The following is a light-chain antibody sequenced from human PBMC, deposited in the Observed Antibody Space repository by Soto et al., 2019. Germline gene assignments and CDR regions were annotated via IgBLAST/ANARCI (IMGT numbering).Light chain of an antibody. CDR3: QQYNNWPPWT. CDR1: QSVSNN. J-gene: IGKJ1*01. Sequence: ELVLTQSPGTLSLSPGARATLSCGASQSVSNNYLAWYQQKPGQAPRLLIYGASTRATGIPARFSGSGCGTEFTLTISSLQSDDFAVYYCQQYNNWPPWTFGQGTKVDIK. V-gene: IGKV3-15*01. CDR2: GAS.